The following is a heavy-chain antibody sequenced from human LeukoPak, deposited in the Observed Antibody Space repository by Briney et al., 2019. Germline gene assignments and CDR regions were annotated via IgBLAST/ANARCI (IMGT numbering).Heavy chain of an antibody. D-gene: IGHD1-26*01. Sequence: GESLKISCKGSGDGFTNYWIGWVRQMPGKGLEWMGIIYPGDSDTRYSPSFQGQVTFSADKSISTAYLQWSSLKASDTAMYYCARLPDSGSYFAVRAYCFDYWGQGTLVTVSS. CDR2: IYPGDSDT. CDR1: GDGFTNYW. CDR3: ARLPDSGSYFAVRAYCFDY. V-gene: IGHV5-51*01. J-gene: IGHJ4*02.